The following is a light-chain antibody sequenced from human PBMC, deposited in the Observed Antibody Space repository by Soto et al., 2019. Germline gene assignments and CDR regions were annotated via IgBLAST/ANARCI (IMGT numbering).Light chain of an antibody. V-gene: IGKV3-20*01. J-gene: IGKJ1*01. CDR3: QQYVTSPWA. CDR2: GAS. CDR1: QSVSSSF. Sequence: EIVLTQSKGTLSLSPGERATLSCRASQSVSSSFLAWYQQKPGQAPRLLIYGASNRATGIPDRFSGSGSGTDFTLTISRLEPEDFAVYYCQQYVTSPWAFGQGTKV.